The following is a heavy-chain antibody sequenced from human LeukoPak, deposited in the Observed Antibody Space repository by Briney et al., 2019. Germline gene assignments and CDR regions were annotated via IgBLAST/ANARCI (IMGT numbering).Heavy chain of an antibody. CDR1: GYSISSGYY. Sequence: SETLSLTCTVSGYSISSGYYWGWIRQPPGKGLERIGSIYYSGSTYYNPSLKSRVTISVDTSKNQFSLKLSSVTAADTAVYYCATSLHRSWEWLVQPRYYDSSGLFHFDYWGQGTLVTVSS. CDR2: IYYSGST. V-gene: IGHV4-38-2*02. J-gene: IGHJ4*02. CDR3: ATSLHRSWEWLVQPRYYDSSGLFHFDY. D-gene: IGHD3-22*01.